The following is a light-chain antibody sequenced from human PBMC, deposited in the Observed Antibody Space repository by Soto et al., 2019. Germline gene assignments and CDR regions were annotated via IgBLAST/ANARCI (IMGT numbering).Light chain of an antibody. CDR1: QTISSW. CDR2: KAS. V-gene: IGKV1-5*03. Sequence: DIQMTQSPSPLSGSVGDRVTITCRASQTISSWLAWYQQKPGKAPKLLIYKASTLKSGVPSRFSGSGSGTEFTLTISSLQPDDVATYYCQHYNSYSEAFGQGTKVDIK. J-gene: IGKJ1*01. CDR3: QHYNSYSEA.